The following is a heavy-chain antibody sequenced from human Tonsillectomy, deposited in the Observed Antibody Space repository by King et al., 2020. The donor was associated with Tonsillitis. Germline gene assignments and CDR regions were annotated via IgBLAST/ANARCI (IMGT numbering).Heavy chain of an antibody. Sequence: VQLVESGGGLVQPGRSLRLSCTASGFTFGDYAMSWFRQAPGKGLERVGFINSKAYGGTTEYAASVKGRFTISRDDRKSSAYLQMNSLKTEDTAVYYCTRVDVAVACTYYWGQGTLVTVSS. CDR3: TRVDVAVACTYY. CDR1: GFTFGDYA. D-gene: IGHD6-19*01. V-gene: IGHV3-49*03. CDR2: INSKAYGGTT. J-gene: IGHJ4*02.